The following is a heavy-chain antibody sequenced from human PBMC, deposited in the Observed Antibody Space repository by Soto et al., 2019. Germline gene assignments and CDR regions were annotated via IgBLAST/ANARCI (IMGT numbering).Heavy chain of an antibody. V-gene: IGHV4-59*01. CDR3: ARDDTTGLFDF. D-gene: IGHD4-17*01. CDR2: ISHTGRT. Sequence: SETLSLTCSVSTGSMRTYYWTWIRQSPGKGLERIGQISHTGRTKYNPSLESRVTISVDTSRKQFSLKLTSVTAADTALYYCARDDTTGLFDFWGQGTLVTVSS. CDR1: TGSMRTYY. J-gene: IGHJ4*02.